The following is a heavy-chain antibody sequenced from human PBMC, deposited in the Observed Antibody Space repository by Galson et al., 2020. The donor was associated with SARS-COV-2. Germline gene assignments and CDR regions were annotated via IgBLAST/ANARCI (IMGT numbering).Heavy chain of an antibody. J-gene: IGHJ4*02. CDR1: GGSISSYY. CDR3: ARGDTDYYDSSGYYYYFDY. CDR2: IYYSGST. D-gene: IGHD3-22*01. Sequence: ETSETLSLTCTVSGGSISSYYWSWIRQPPGKGLEWIGYIYYSGSTHYNPSLKSRVTISVDTSKNQFSLKLSSVTAADTAVYYCARGDTDYYDSSGYYYYFDYWGQGTLVTVSS. V-gene: IGHV4-59*08.